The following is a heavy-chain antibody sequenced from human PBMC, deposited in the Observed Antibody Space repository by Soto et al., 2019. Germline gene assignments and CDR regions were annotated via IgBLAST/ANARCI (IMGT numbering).Heavy chain of an antibody. CDR2: IYYSGST. V-gene: IGHV4-31*03. Sequence: SETLSLTCTVSGGSISSGGYYWSWIRQHPGKGLEWIGYIYYSGSTYYNPSLKSRVTISVDTSKNQFSLKLSSVTAADTAVYYCARITMVRGVIYFQHWGQGTLVTVSS. D-gene: IGHD3-10*01. J-gene: IGHJ1*01. CDR3: ARITMVRGVIYFQH. CDR1: GGSISSGGYY.